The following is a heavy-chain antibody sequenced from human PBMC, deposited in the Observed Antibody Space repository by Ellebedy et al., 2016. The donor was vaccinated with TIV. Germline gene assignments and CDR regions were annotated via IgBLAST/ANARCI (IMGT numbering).Heavy chain of an antibody. J-gene: IGHJ4*02. Sequence: GGSLRLXCAASGFTFSSYAMHWVRQAPGKGLEWVAVISYDGSNKYYADSVKGRFTISRDNSKNTVYLQMNSLRAEDTAVYYCARADSGSYPYFDYWGQGTLVTVSS. V-gene: IGHV3-30-3*01. CDR1: GFTFSSYA. D-gene: IGHD1-26*01. CDR2: ISYDGSNK. CDR3: ARADSGSYPYFDY.